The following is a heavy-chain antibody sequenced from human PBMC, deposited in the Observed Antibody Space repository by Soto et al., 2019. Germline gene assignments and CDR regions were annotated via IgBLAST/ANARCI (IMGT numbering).Heavy chain of an antibody. V-gene: IGHV4-34*01. CDR1: GGSVKGYH. Sequence: SETLSLTCAVYGGSVKGYHWSGIRQPPGKGLEWIGEINHSGSTNYNPSLKSRVTISVDTSKNQFSLKLSSVTAADTAVYYCARNDVLMVYAIGKKSSYYYYYMDVWGKGTTVTVSS. J-gene: IGHJ6*03. CDR3: ARNDVLMVYAIGKKSSYYYYYMDV. CDR2: INHSGST. D-gene: IGHD2-8*01.